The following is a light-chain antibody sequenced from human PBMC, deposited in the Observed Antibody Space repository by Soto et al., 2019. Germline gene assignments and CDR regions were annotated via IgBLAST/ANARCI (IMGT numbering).Light chain of an antibody. J-gene: IGKJ2*01. CDR1: QAISGY. CDR2: AAS. CDR3: QQFKSYPYT. V-gene: IGKV1-9*01. Sequence: IQLTQSPSSLSASIGDRVNITCRASQAISGYLVWYQQNPGQAPKLTIYAASTLQSGVPSRFSGSGSGTDFTLTISSLHPADFATYYCQQFKSYPYTFGLGTKLEI.